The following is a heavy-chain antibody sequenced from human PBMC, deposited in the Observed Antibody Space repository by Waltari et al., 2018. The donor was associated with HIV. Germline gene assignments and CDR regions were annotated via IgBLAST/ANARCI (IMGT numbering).Heavy chain of an antibody. Sequence: QVKLVQSGAEGKKPGAPVKGSCKASGYNVSDDYNPWVRQAHGQGLEWKGWINPNSGGKRYAEKFQGRVTMTRDTSISTAYMELSRLRFDDTAVYYCARVFRGTVNYFDSRLGHWGQGTLVTVSS. D-gene: IGHD3-22*01. CDR1: GYNVSDDY. CDR2: INPNSGGK. J-gene: IGHJ5*02. CDR3: ARVFRGTVNYFDSRLGH. V-gene: IGHV1-2*02.